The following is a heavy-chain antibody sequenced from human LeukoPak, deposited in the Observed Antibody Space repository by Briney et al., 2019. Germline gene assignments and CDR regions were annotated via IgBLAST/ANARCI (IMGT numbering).Heavy chain of an antibody. J-gene: IGHJ3*02. Sequence: GESLKISCKGSGYSFTSYWIGWVRQMPGKGLEWMGIIYPGDSDTRYSPSFQGQVTISADKSISTAYLQWSSLKAPDTAMYYCARPMIVDTATPDAFDIWGQGTMVTVSS. CDR2: IYPGDSDT. D-gene: IGHD5-18*01. V-gene: IGHV5-51*01. CDR3: ARPMIVDTATPDAFDI. CDR1: GYSFTSYW.